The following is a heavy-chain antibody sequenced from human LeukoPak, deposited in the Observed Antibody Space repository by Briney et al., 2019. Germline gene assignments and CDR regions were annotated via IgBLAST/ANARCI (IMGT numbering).Heavy chain of an antibody. CDR1: GFTFSSYW. Sequence: GGSLRLSCAASGFTFSSYWMSWVRQAPGKGLEWVANIKQDGSEKYYVDSVKGRFTISRDNAKNSLYLQMNSLRAEDTAVYYCARGPYKQQLAYNWFGPWGQGTLVTVSS. D-gene: IGHD6-13*01. CDR3: ARGPYKQQLAYNWFGP. J-gene: IGHJ5*02. CDR2: IKQDGSEK. V-gene: IGHV3-7*03.